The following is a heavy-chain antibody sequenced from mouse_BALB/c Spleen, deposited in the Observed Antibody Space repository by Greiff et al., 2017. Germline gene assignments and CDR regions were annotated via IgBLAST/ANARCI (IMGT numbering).Heavy chain of an antibody. Sequence: VQLQQSGPGLVKPSQSLSLTCTVTGYSITSDYAWNWIRQFPGNKLEWMGYISYSGSTSYNPSLKSRISITRDTSKNQFFLQLNSVTTEDTATYYCAREGDGYDRYAMDYWGQGTSVTVSS. CDR2: ISYSGST. CDR1: GYSITSDYA. J-gene: IGHJ4*01. D-gene: IGHD2-2*01. CDR3: AREGDGYDRYAMDY. V-gene: IGHV3-2*02.